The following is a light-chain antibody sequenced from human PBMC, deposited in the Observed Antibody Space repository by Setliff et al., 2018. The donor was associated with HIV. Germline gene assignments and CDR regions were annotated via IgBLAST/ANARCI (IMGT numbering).Light chain of an antibody. CDR1: SSDVGGYNY. Sequence: QSALTQPASVSGSPGQSITISCTGTSSDVGGYNYVSWYQQYPGKAPKLMIYEVSNRPSGVSNRFSGSKSGNTASLTISGLQAEDEADYYCSSYATSSTLDVFGTGTRSPS. V-gene: IGLV2-14*01. CDR2: EVS. J-gene: IGLJ1*01. CDR3: SSYATSSTLDV.